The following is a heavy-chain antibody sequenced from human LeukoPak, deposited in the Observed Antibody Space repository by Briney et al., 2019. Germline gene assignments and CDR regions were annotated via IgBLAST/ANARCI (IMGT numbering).Heavy chain of an antibody. J-gene: IGHJ4*02. CDR2: ISYDGSNK. D-gene: IGHD3-10*01. CDR1: GFSFSSFG. Sequence: GGSLRLSCAASGFSFSSFGMHWVCQAPGKGLEWVAVISYDGSNKYYADSVKGRFTISRDNSKNTLYLQMYSLRAEDTAVYYCAKDRDYYGSGSYHPFDYWGQGTLVTVSS. V-gene: IGHV3-30*18. CDR3: AKDRDYYGSGSYHPFDY.